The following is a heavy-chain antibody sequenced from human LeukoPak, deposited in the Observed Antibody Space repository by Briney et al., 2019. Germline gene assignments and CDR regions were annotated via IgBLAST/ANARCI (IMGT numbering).Heavy chain of an antibody. V-gene: IGHV4-34*01. CDR3: VRRSWWFDP. CDR1: GGSFSDYY. CDR2: INHSGST. Sequence: SETLSLTSAVYGGSFSDYYLNWIRQPPGKGLEWIGEINHSGSTNYNSSLKSRVTISVDTSKNQFSLKLSSVSAADTAVYYCVRRSWWFDPWGQGTLVTVSS. J-gene: IGHJ5*02.